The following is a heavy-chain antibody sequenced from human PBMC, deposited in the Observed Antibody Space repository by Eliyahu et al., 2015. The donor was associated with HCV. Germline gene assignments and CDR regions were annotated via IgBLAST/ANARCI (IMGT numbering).Heavy chain of an antibody. CDR2: IHWNGGST. V-gene: IGHV3-20*01. Sequence: SWVRQAPGKGLEWVSGIHWNGGSTGYADSVKGRFTISRDNAKNSLYLQMNSLRAEDTALYHCARDGQQLVGLDPWGQGTLVTVSS. J-gene: IGHJ5*02. D-gene: IGHD6-13*01. CDR3: ARDGQQLVGLDP.